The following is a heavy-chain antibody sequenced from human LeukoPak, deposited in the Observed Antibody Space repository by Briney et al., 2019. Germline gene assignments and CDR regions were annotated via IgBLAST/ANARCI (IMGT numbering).Heavy chain of an antibody. CDR2: ISGSGGST. V-gene: IGHV3-23*01. CDR3: AKVGSIAADFDY. D-gene: IGHD6-6*01. CDR1: GFTFSIYA. J-gene: IGHJ4*02. Sequence: GGSLRLSCAASGFTFSIYAMSGVRQAPGKGLEWVSAISGSGGSTYYADSVKGRFTISRDNSKNTLYLQMNSLRAEDTAVYYCAKVGSIAADFDYWGQGTLVTVSS.